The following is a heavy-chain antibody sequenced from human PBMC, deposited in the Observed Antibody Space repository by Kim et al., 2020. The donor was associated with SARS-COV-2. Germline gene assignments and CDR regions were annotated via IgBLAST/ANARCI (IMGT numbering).Heavy chain of an antibody. Sequence: GGNAYYADSVRGRFTISRDNSKITLYLQMDSRRAEDTAVYYCATNWNADYWGQGTLVTVSS. V-gene: IGHV3-53*01. D-gene: IGHD1-1*01. CDR2: GGNA. J-gene: IGHJ4*02. CDR3: ATNWNADY.